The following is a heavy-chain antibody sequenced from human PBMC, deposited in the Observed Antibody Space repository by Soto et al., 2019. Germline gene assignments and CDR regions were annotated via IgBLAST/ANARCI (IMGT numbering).Heavy chain of an antibody. D-gene: IGHD3-9*01. CDR1: GYSFIHYW. CDR2: IYPGDSDT. CDR3: VLQATGYKRKLFGL. V-gene: IGHV5-51*01. Sequence: GEALKISCKGSGYSFIHYWIGWVRQMPGKGLEWMGIIYPGDSDTRYSPSFQGQVTISADKSISTAYLQWSSLKASDTAIYFCVLQATGYKRKLFGLWGQGTLVIVSS. J-gene: IGHJ5*02.